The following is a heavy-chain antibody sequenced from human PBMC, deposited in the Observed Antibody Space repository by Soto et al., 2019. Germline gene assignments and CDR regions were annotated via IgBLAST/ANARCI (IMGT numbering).Heavy chain of an antibody. Sequence: QVHLVQSGAEVKKPGASVKVSCKTSGYTFTNYGISWMRQAPGQGLGWMGWISTNNENTKYAQKFQGRVTVTTDTSTGTAYMELRTLRPDDTAVYYCARGGGDYNNYWFDPWGQGTQVTVSS. CDR2: ISTNNENT. CDR1: GYTFTNYG. CDR3: ARGGGDYNNYWFDP. J-gene: IGHJ5*02. D-gene: IGHD4-4*01. V-gene: IGHV1-18*01.